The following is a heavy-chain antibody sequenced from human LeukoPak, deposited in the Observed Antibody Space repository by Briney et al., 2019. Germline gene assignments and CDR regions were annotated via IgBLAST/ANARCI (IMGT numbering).Heavy chain of an antibody. D-gene: IGHD2-21*02. CDR1: GFTFNSYW. J-gene: IGHJ5*02. CDR2: INPDGSWT. Sequence: GGSLRLSCTASGFTFNSYWMVWFRQAPGKGLVWVSCINPDGSWTLHADSVKGRFAISRDYARNTLYLQMNSLGVEDTAMYYCARYEQRPGVTASDPWSQGTLVTVSS. CDR3: ARYEQRPGVTASDP. V-gene: IGHV3-74*01.